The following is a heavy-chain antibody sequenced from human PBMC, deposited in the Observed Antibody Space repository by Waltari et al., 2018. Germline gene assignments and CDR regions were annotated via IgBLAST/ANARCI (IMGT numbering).Heavy chain of an antibody. D-gene: IGHD3-3*01. V-gene: IGHV3-33*01. CDR2: IWYDGSKT. J-gene: IGHJ4*02. Sequence: QVQLVESGGGVVQPGKSLKLSCAASGCTFSSSGLHWVRQTPGKGLEWVALIWYDGSKTFYSDSVKGRFTISRDNSQNTLYLQLNRLRDEDTGIYYCARGYDFWSGYFNYFDHWGPGTRVTVSS. CDR3: ARGYDFWSGYFNYFDH. CDR1: GCTFSSSG.